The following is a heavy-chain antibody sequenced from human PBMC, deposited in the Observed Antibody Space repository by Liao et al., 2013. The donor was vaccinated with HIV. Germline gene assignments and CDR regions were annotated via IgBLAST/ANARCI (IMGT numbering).Heavy chain of an antibody. CDR1: GGSISSYY. Sequence: QVQLQESGPGLVKPSETLSLTCTVSGGSISSYYWGWIRQPAGKGLEWIGHIYMGGSSKNNPSLKSRVTISVDTSKNQFSLKLSSVTAADTAVYYCARDGSSGWHKWFDPWAREPWSPSP. CDR2: IYMGGSS. D-gene: IGHD6-19*01. J-gene: IGHJ5*02. CDR3: ARDGSSGWHKWFDP. V-gene: IGHV4-4*07.